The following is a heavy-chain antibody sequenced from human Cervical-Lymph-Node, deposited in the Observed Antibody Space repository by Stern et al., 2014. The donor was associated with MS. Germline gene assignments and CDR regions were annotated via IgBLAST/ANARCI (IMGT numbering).Heavy chain of an antibody. V-gene: IGHV3-23*04. CDR1: GFTFSTYA. J-gene: IGHJ4*02. Sequence: EVQLVQSGGGLVQPGGSLRLSCAASGFTFSTYAMSWVRQAPGKGLERIADIGESGGGTYYGGSVRGRFTIYRDNSKNTVYLQMNSLTAEDTAVYYCAKRSGYQFDYWGQGTLVTVSS. CDR3: AKRSGYQFDY. D-gene: IGHD3-3*01. CDR2: IGESGGGT.